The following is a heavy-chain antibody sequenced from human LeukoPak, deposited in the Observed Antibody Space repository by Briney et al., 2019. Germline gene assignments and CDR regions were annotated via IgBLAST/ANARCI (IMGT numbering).Heavy chain of an antibody. V-gene: IGHV4-59*01. CDR2: IYYSGST. CDR1: GGSISSYY. J-gene: IGHJ6*03. Sequence: SETLSLICTLSGGSISSYYWSCLRQPPGKALEWFGYIYYSGSTNYNPSLKSRVTISVDTSKNQFSLKLSSVTAADTAVYYCARILSGSYTNMDVWGKGTTVTVSS. CDR3: ARILSGSYTNMDV. D-gene: IGHD1-26*01.